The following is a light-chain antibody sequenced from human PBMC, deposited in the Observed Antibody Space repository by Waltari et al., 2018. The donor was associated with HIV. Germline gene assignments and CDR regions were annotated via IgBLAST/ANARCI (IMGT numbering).Light chain of an antibody. CDR3: AAWDDSLSAFYF. V-gene: IGLV1-47*01. Sequence: VLTQPPSVSVAPGQTARITCGGKNIGGKSVQWYQQVPGTCPTLRVLRNKPRPSAVPDGFSGSKSGTAAALAISVPRSEDEADYYCAAWDDSLSAFYFFGTGTKVTVL. J-gene: IGLJ1*01. CDR1: NIGGKS. CDR2: RNK.